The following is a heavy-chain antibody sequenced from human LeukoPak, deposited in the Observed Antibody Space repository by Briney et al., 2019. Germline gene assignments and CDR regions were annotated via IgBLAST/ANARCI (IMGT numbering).Heavy chain of an antibody. CDR3: ARVTLYGESALDY. V-gene: IGHV3-11*06. CDR2: ISGSSSFT. CDR1: GFTFSDYY. J-gene: IGHJ4*02. Sequence: GGSLRLSCAASGFTFSDYYMSWVRQAPGNGLEWVSYISGSSSFTIYADSVKGRFTISRDNAKNSLYLQMNSLRAEDTAVYYCARVTLYGESALDYWGQGALVTVSS. D-gene: IGHD4-17*01.